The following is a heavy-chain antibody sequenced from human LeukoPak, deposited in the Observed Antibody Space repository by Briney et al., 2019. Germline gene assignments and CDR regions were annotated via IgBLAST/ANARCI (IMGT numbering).Heavy chain of an antibody. CDR3: ATGYCSGGSCYGDAFDI. D-gene: IGHD2-15*01. CDR2: IYYSGST. V-gene: IGHV4-59*08. Sequence: SETLSLTCTVSGGSISSYYWSWIRQPPGKGLEWIGYIYYSGSTNYNPSLRSRVTISVDTSKNQFSLKLSSVTAADTAVYYCATGYCSGGSCYGDAFDIWGQGTMVTVSS. J-gene: IGHJ3*02. CDR1: GGSISSYY.